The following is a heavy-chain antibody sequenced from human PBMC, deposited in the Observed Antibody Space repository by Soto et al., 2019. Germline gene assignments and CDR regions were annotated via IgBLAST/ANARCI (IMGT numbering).Heavy chain of an antibody. V-gene: IGHV4-59*01. CDR1: GGSFSGFY. Sequence: AATQSHTCPGSGGSFSGFYFDWIRKPPGKGLEWIGYVYYSGPPYYNPSLKSRVIISVDTSKSECSLSLTSVTAADPAVYYCARGGARYWFDPWGQGNRVTVSA. CDR3: ARGGARYWFDP. J-gene: IGHJ5*02. CDR2: VYYSGPP.